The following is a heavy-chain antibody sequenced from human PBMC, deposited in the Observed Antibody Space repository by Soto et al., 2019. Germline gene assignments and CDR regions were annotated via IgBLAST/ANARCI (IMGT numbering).Heavy chain of an antibody. J-gene: IGHJ6*02. CDR3: ARPTDRPNSSSWYRHYYYYGMDV. V-gene: IGHV3-23*01. CDR1: GFTFSSYA. Sequence: GGSLRLSCAASGFTFSSYAMSWVRQAPGKGLEWVSAISGSGGSTYYADSVKGRFTISRDNSKNTLYLQMNSLRAEETAVYYCARPTDRPNSSSWYRHYYYYGMDVWGQGTTVTVSS. CDR2: ISGSGGST. D-gene: IGHD6-13*01.